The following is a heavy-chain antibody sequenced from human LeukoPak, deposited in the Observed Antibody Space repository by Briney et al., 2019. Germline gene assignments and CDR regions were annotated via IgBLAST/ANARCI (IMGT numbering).Heavy chain of an antibody. D-gene: IGHD4-17*01. J-gene: IGHJ6*03. Sequence: PSETLSLTCTVSGGSISSHYWSWIRQPPGKRLEWIGYIYYSGSTNYNPSLKSRVTISVDTSKNQFSLKLSSVTAADTAVYYCARALSYYGDYDNYYYYYMDVWGKGTTVTVSS. CDR3: ARALSYYGDYDNYYYYYMDV. CDR1: GGSISSHY. CDR2: IYYSGST. V-gene: IGHV4-59*11.